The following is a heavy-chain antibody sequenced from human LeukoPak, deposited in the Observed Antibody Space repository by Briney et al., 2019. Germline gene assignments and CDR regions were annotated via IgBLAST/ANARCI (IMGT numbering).Heavy chain of an antibody. Sequence: AGRSLRLSCAASGFTFSNYWMSWIRQAPGKGLEWVANIKDDGSDNKYVDSVKGRFTISRDNAKNSLYLQMDSLRVEDTAVYYCARDTSDGNFDYWGQGTLVTVSS. J-gene: IGHJ4*02. CDR1: GFTFSNYW. V-gene: IGHV3-7*01. D-gene: IGHD2-15*01. CDR2: IKDDGSDN. CDR3: ARDTSDGNFDY.